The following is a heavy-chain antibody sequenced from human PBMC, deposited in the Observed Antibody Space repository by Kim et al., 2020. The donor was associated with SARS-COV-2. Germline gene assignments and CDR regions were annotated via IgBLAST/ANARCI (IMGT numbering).Heavy chain of an antibody. J-gene: IGHJ4*02. D-gene: IGHD6-13*01. CDR1: GFTFSSYA. V-gene: IGHV3-64*01. CDR2: ISSNGGST. Sequence: GGSLRLSCAASGFTFSSYAMHWVRQAPGKGLEYVSAISSNGGSTYYANSVKGRFTISRDNSKNTLYLQMGSLRAEDMAVYYCARGADSSSWFDYWGQGTL. CDR3: ARGADSSSWFDY.